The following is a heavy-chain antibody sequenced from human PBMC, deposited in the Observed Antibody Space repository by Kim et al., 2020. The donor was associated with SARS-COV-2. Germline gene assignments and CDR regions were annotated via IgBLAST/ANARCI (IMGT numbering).Heavy chain of an antibody. J-gene: IGHJ5*02. D-gene: IGHD4-17*01. V-gene: IGHV3-30*04. CDR1: GFTFSSYA. CDR2: ISYDGGNK. Sequence: GGSLRLSCAASGFTFSSYAMLWVRQAPGKGLEWVAVISYDGGNKYYADSVKGRFTISRDNSKNTLYLQMNSLRAEDTAVYYCARPPNPTATTYWFDPWGQGTLVTVSS. CDR3: ARPPNPTATTYWFDP.